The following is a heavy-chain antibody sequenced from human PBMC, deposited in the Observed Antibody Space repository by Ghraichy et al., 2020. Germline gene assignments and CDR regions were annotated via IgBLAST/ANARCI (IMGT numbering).Heavy chain of an antibody. CDR3: AKDSAYSSGWYDFDY. CDR2: ISTSGDTT. V-gene: IGHV3-23*01. D-gene: IGHD6-13*01. Sequence: WGSLRLSCSASGFTFTDCSLSWVRQAPGMGLEWVSSISTSGDTTYYSDSVKGRFTISRDNSRNTVYLQMNTVRAEDTALYYCAKDSAYSSGWYDFDYWGQGTLVTVPS. CDR1: GFTFTDCS. J-gene: IGHJ4*02.